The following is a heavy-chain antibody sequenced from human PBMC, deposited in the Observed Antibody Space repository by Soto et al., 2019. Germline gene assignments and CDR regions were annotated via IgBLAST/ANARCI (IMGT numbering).Heavy chain of an antibody. CDR3: ARMGDVPYYYYGMDV. CDR1: GYTFTRSG. CDR2: INGYNGNT. D-gene: IGHD3-16*01. J-gene: IGHJ6*02. V-gene: IGHV1-18*01. Sequence: QVQLVQSGAEVKKPGASVKVSCKASGYTFTRSGISWVRQAPGQGLEWMGWINGYNGNTNYTQKIQGRITMTTDTPTSTAYMELRSLRSDDTAVYYCARMGDVPYYYYGMDVWDQGTTVIVSS.